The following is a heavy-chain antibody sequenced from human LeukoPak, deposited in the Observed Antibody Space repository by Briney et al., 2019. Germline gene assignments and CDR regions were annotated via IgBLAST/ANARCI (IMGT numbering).Heavy chain of an antibody. CDR2: IYYSGST. CDR1: GGSISSSSYY. Sequence: PSETLSLTCTVSGGSISSSSYYWGWIRQPPGKGLEWIGSIYYSGSTYYNPSLKSRVTISVDTSKNQFSLKLSSVTAADTAVYYCARQSVGWLGEFQPNWFDPWGQGTLVTVSS. J-gene: IGHJ5*02. CDR3: ARQSVGWLGEFQPNWFDP. D-gene: IGHD3-10*01. V-gene: IGHV4-39*01.